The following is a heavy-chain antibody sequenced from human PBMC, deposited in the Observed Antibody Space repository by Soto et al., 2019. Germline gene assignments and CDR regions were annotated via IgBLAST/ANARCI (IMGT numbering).Heavy chain of an antibody. Sequence: GGSLRLSCAASGFTFSSYWMHWVRQAPGKGLVWVSRINSDGSSTSYADSVKGRFTISRDNAKNTLYLQMNSLRAEDTAVYYCARDLGPIFPPLYYYYYGMDVWGQGTTVTVSS. J-gene: IGHJ6*02. V-gene: IGHV3-74*01. CDR2: INSDGSST. CDR3: ARDLGPIFPPLYYYYYGMDV. CDR1: GFTFSSYW. D-gene: IGHD3-9*01.